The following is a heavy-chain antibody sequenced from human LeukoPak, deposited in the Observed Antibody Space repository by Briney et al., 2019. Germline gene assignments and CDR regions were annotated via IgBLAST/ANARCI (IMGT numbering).Heavy chain of an antibody. CDR3: ARDPVGGWYVY. D-gene: IGHD6-19*01. CDR1: GFTFSSYS. Sequence: GGSLRLSCAASGFTFSSYSMNWVRQAPGKGLEWVSSISSSSSYIYYADSAKGRFTISRDNAKNSLYLQMNSLRAEDTAVYYCARDPVGGWYVYWGQGTLVTVSS. J-gene: IGHJ4*02. CDR2: ISSSSSYI. V-gene: IGHV3-21*01.